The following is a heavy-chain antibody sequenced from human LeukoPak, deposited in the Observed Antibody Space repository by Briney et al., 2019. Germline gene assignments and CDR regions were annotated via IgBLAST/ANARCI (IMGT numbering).Heavy chain of an antibody. CDR3: ARRTMIVGIDY. V-gene: IGHV5-51*01. Sequence: GGALQISGEGSGYHFTSYWIGGGRPLPGKGLEWMGIIYTGDSDTRYSPSFQGQVTISADKSTSTAYLQWSSLKASDTAMYYCARRTMIVGIDYWGQGTLVTVSS. D-gene: IGHD3-22*01. J-gene: IGHJ4*02. CDR2: IYTGDSDT. CDR1: GYHFTSYW.